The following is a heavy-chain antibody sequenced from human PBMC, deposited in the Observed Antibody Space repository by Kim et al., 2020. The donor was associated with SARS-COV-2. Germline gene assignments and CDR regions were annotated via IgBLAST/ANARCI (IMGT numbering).Heavy chain of an antibody. Sequence: SVKVSCKASGGTFSSYAISWVRQAPGQGLEWMGGIIPIFGTANYAQKFQGRVTITADESTSTAYMELGSLRSEDTAVYYCARDVLPEPMMVPGSNYYYYYGMDVWGQGTTVTVSS. CDR2: IIPIFGTA. CDR1: GGTFSSYA. CDR3: ARDVLPEPMMVPGSNYYYYYGMDV. V-gene: IGHV1-69*13. D-gene: IGHD3-10*01. J-gene: IGHJ6*02.